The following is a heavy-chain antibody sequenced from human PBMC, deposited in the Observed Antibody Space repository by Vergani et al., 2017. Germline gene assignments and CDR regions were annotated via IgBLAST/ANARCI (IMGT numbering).Heavy chain of an antibody. CDR3: AREESSTSYCNDY. D-gene: IGHD2-2*01. V-gene: IGHV3-21*06. CDR2: ISSSSRYI. CDR1: GFTFTSHS. J-gene: IGHJ4*02. Sequence: EVQLVESGGGLVQPGGSLRLSCAASGFTFTSHSMNWVRQAPGKGLEWVSSISSSSRYIYYSDSVKGRFTISRDNANNSLFLQMNSLRAEDTAVYYCAREESSTSYCNDYWGQGTLVTV.